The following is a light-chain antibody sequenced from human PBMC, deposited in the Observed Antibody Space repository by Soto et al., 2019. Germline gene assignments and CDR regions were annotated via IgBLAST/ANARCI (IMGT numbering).Light chain of an antibody. CDR3: QQTYITLWT. V-gene: IGKV1-39*01. Sequence: DIQMTQSPSSLSASVGDRVTITCRASQSISSYLNWYQQKPGKAPKLLIYAASNLQSGVPPRFSGSGSGTDFTLTISRLQPEDFATYFCQQTYITLWTFGQGTKVESK. CDR1: QSISSY. CDR2: AAS. J-gene: IGKJ1*01.